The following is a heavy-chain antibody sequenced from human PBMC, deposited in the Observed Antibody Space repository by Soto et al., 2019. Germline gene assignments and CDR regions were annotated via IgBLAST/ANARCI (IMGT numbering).Heavy chain of an antibody. J-gene: IGHJ6*03. D-gene: IGHD2-2*01. CDR1: GFTFTSYY. CDR2: INPSGGTT. Sequence: ASVKVSCKASGFTFTSYYMHWVRQAPGQGLEWMGIINPSGGTTTYAQNFQDRVTMTRDTSTSTVYMELSSLRSEDTAVYYCAMRSTEGAYYYMDVWGKGTTVTAS. CDR3: AMRSTEGAYYYMDV. V-gene: IGHV1-46*03.